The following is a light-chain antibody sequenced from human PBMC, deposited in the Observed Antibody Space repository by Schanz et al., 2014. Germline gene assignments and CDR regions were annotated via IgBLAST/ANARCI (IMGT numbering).Light chain of an antibody. V-gene: IGKV3-15*01. CDR1: QSVSSN. CDR3: QQANSFPFT. J-gene: IGKJ3*01. CDR2: DSS. Sequence: EIVLTQSPVTLSVSPGERATLSCRASQSVSSNLAWYQQKPGQAPRLLIYDSSNRATGVPASFSGSGSGTEFTLTISSLHPDDFATYFCQQANSFPFTFGPGTKVDIK.